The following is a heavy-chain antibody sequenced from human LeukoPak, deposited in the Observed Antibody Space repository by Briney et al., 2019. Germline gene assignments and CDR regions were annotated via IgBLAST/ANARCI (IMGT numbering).Heavy chain of an antibody. CDR3: ARLEPLSYYDYVWGSQSGGGVFDY. D-gene: IGHD3-16*01. Sequence: SETLSLTCPVSGGSISSGGYYWSWIRQHPGKGLEWIGYIYYSGSTNYNPSLKSRVTISVDTSKSQFSLKLSSVTAADTAVYYCARLEPLSYYDYVWGSQSGGGVFDYWGQGTLVTVSS. J-gene: IGHJ4*02. V-gene: IGHV4-61*08. CDR2: IYYSGST. CDR1: GGSISSGGYY.